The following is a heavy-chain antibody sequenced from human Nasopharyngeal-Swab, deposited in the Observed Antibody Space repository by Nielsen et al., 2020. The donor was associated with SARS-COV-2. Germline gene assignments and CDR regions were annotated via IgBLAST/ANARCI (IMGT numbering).Heavy chain of an antibody. CDR3: ARGEFRKYYFAY. CDR2: INRSGST. V-gene: IGHV4-34*01. CDR1: GGSFSGYY. D-gene: IGHD3-10*01. J-gene: IGHJ4*02. Sequence: SEPLSLTFAVYGGSFSGYYWNWIRQPPGKGLEWIGEINRSGSTNYNPSLKSRVTISVDTSKIQFSLKLSSVTAANTAVYHCARGEFRKYYFAYWGQGTLVTVS.